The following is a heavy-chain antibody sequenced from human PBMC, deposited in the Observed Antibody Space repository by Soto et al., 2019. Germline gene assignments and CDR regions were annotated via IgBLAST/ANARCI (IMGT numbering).Heavy chain of an antibody. CDR3: ARGDPRREYYDSRRAY. Sequence: QVQLVESGGGLVKPGGSLRLSCAASGFTFSDYYMSWIRQAPGKGLVWVSYISSSSSYTNYADSVKGRFTISRNNAKNSLILQSNTLRAEDTAVYYCARGDPRREYYDSRRAYWGQGTLVTVSS. J-gene: IGHJ4*02. CDR2: ISSSSSYT. CDR1: GFTFSDYY. V-gene: IGHV3-11*05. D-gene: IGHD3-22*01.